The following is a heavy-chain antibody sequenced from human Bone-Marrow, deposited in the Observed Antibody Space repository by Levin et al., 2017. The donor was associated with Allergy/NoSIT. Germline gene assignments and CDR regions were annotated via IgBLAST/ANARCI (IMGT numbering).Heavy chain of an antibody. CDR1: GGSISGYY. CDR3: ARSVAGEFDY. J-gene: IGHJ4*02. D-gene: IGHD1-14*01. V-gene: IGHV4-59*01. CDR2: IFYSGST. Sequence: TLSLTCPVSGGSISGYYWSWVRQPPGKGLEWVGHIFYSGSTNYNPSLKSRVTISINTSKNQFSLNLTSVTAADTAFYYCARSVAGEFDYWGQGTLVTVSS.